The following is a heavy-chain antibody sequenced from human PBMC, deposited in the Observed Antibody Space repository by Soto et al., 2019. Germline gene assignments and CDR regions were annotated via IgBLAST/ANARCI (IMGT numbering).Heavy chain of an antibody. CDR3: AGRDCSGTNCYYLDYYYMDV. CDR2: IYYSGST. CDR1: GGSFSSYY. D-gene: IGHD2-2*01. V-gene: IGHV4-59*08. Sequence: QVQLQESGPGLVRPSETLSLTCTVSGGSFSSYYWTWIRQSPGKGLEWMGYIYYSGSTDYNPSLRGRLAIAIDTSKNQCSLRLNSMTAADTAVYYCAGRDCSGTNCYYLDYYYMDVWGKGTTVPVSS. J-gene: IGHJ6*03.